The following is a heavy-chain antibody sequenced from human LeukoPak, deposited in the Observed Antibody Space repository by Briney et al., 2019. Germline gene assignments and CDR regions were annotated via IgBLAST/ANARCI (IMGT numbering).Heavy chain of an antibody. J-gene: IGHJ6*02. CDR3: ASSITIFGVVNYGIDV. Sequence: ASVKVSCKASGYTFTGYYVQWVRQAPGQGLEWMGWINPNSGGTNYAQKFQGRVTMTRDTSISTAYMELSRLRSDDTAVYYCASSITIFGVVNYGIDVWGQGTTVTVSS. V-gene: IGHV1-2*02. CDR2: INPNSGGT. D-gene: IGHD3-3*01. CDR1: GYTFTGYY.